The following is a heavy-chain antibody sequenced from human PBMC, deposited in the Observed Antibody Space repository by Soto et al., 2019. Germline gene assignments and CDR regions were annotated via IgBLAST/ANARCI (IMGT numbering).Heavy chain of an antibody. Sequence: GGSLRLSCTASGLTFNTHTLSCVRQAPGTGLEWVSTISPRGSNTHYSDSVNGRFTISIDNSMNTLGLQMSSLRAADTALYYCVSWVSAPLDYWAQETPVPVPS. CDR2: ISPRGSNT. D-gene: IGHD3-16*01. CDR3: VSWVSAPLDY. CDR1: GLTFNTHT. J-gene: IGHJ4*02. V-gene: IGHV3-23*01.